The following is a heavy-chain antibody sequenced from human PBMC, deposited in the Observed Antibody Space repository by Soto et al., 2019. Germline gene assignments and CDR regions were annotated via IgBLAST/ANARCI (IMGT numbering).Heavy chain of an antibody. J-gene: IGHJ4*02. CDR2: IYYSGST. V-gene: IGHV4-61*01. D-gene: IGHD3-10*01. Sequence: SETLSLTCTVPGGSVNIGTYYWSWIRQHPGKGLEWIGYIYYSGSTNYNPSLKSRVTISVDTSKNQFSLKLSSVTAADTAVYYCARLYRYYGSAPAELHFDYWGQGTLVTVSS. CDR3: ARLYRYYGSAPAELHFDY. CDR1: GGSVNIGTYY.